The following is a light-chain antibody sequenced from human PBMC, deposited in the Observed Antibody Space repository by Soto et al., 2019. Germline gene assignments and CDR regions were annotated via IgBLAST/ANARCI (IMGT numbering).Light chain of an antibody. Sequence: EIVLTQSPGTLSLSPGERATLSCRASQSVSSSYLAWYQQKPVQAPRLLIYGASTRATGIPARFSGSGSGTEFTLTISSLEPEDFAVYYCQQRSNWFTFGQGTRLEIK. J-gene: IGKJ5*01. CDR2: GAS. V-gene: IGKV3D-20*02. CDR1: QSVSSSY. CDR3: QQRSNWFT.